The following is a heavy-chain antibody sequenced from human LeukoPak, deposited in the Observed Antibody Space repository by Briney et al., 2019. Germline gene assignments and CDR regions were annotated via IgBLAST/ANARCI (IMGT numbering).Heavy chain of an antibody. CDR3: ARDAWHDQSDY. CDR2: INPDGSEK. Sequence: GGSLRLSWAASGFPFSGYWMTWVRQAPGKGLEWVANINPDGSEKNYMDSVKGRFAISRDSSKNSMYPQMNSLRAEDTAVYYCARDAWHDQSDYWGPGALVTVSS. CDR1: GFPFSGYW. J-gene: IGHJ4*02. D-gene: IGHD3-3*01. V-gene: IGHV3-7*01.